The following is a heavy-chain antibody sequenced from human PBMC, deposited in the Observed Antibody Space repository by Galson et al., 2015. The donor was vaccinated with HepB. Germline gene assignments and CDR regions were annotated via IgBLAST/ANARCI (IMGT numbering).Heavy chain of an antibody. CDR1: GFRFSSFD. CDR3: ARDLVSDVPDHLDY. CDR2: ISGGGGIT. D-gene: IGHD1-14*01. J-gene: IGHJ4*02. Sequence: SLRLSCAASGFRFSSFDMHWVRQTPGKGLEWVAVISGGGGITIYAESVKGRFTISRDNPKNTLYLQMDSLGSDDTAVHFCARDLVSDVPDHLDYWGQGTLVTVSS. V-gene: IGHV3-30-3*01.